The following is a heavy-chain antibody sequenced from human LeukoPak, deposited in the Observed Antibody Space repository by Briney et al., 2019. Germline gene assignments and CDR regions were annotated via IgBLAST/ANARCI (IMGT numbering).Heavy chain of an antibody. Sequence: GGSLRLSCAASGFTFSSYAMSWVRQAPGKGLERVSAISGSGGSTYYADSVEGRFTISRDNSKNTLYLQMNSLRAEDTAVYYCAKDRGIQLWPPYYYGMDVWGQGTTVTVSS. D-gene: IGHD5-18*01. CDR2: ISGSGGST. CDR1: GFTFSSYA. V-gene: IGHV3-23*01. CDR3: AKDRGIQLWPPYYYGMDV. J-gene: IGHJ6*02.